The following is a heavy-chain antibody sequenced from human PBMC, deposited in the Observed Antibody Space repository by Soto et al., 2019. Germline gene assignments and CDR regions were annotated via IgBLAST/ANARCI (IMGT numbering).Heavy chain of an antibody. V-gene: IGHV1-18*01. Sequence: QVPLVQSGAEVKKPGASVKVSCKASGYTFTSYGISCVRQAPGQGLAWMGWISAYNGNTNYAQKLQGRVTMTTDTSTSTAYMELRSLRSDDTAVYYCARDIVVVPATISPGDYWGQGTLVTVSS. CDR2: ISAYNGNT. D-gene: IGHD2-2*01. CDR1: GYTFTSYG. CDR3: ARDIVVVPATISPGDY. J-gene: IGHJ4*02.